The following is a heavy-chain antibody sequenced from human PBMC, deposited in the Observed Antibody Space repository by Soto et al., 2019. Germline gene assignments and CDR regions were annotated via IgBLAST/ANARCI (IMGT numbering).Heavy chain of an antibody. D-gene: IGHD3-3*01. Sequence: SETLSLTCTVSGGSISSGGYYWSWIRQHPGKGLEWIGYIYYSGSTYYNPSLKSRVTISVDTSKNQFSLKLSSVTAADTAVYYCASVSDYDFWSGHYYYGMDVWRQRTTVTVSS. CDR2: IYYSGST. CDR1: GGSISSGGYY. CDR3: ASVSDYDFWSGHYYYGMDV. V-gene: IGHV4-31*03. J-gene: IGHJ6*02.